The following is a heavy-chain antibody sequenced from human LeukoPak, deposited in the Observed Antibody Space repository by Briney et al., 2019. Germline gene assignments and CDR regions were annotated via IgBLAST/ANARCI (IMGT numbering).Heavy chain of an antibody. CDR2: ITASSIYM. CDR3: ARVLRDYYFDF. Sequence: PGGSLRLSCAASGFAFSGYNMNWVRQAPGKGLEWISSITASSIYMYHADSVKGRFTVSRDNAKNLLFLQMDSLRAEDTAVYYCARVLRDYYFDFWGQGTLVTVSS. V-gene: IGHV3-21*01. D-gene: IGHD2-15*01. CDR1: GFAFSGYN. J-gene: IGHJ4*02.